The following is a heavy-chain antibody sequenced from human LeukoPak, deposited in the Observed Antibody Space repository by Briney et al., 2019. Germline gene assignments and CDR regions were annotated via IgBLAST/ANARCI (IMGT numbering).Heavy chain of an antibody. J-gene: IGHJ4*02. Sequence: GGSLRLSCAASGFTFSSYGMSWVRQAPGKGLEWVSAISGSGGSTYYADSVKGRFTISRDNSKNTLYLQMNSLRAEDTAVYYCARRAGDYSHPYDYWGQGTLVTVSS. CDR3: ARRAGDYSHPYDY. D-gene: IGHD3-22*01. V-gene: IGHV3-23*01. CDR2: ISGSGGST. CDR1: GFTFSSYG.